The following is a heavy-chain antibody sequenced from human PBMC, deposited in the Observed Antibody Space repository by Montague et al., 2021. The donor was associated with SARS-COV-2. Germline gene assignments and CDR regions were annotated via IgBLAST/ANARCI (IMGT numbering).Heavy chain of an antibody. Sequence: SLRLSCAASGFTVSSNYMSWVRQAPGKGLEWVSVIYNDGSTYYADSVKGRFTISRHNSKNMLYLQMNSPRAEDTAMYYCARDRSGYLDYWGQGTLVTVSS. D-gene: IGHD1-26*01. V-gene: IGHV3-53*04. J-gene: IGHJ4*02. CDR2: IYNDGST. CDR3: ARDRSGYLDY. CDR1: GFTVSSNY.